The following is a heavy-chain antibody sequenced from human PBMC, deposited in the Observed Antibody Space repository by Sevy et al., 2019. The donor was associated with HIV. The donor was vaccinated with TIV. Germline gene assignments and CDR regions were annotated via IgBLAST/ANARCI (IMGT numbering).Heavy chain of an antibody. D-gene: IGHD2-15*01. Sequence: SETLSLTCTVSGGSISDYYWTWIRQPAGKGLEWLGRIYISGSTEYNPSLKSRVSMSLDTSKNTFSLKLTSMTAADTAVYYCARGPQSCNSVSCYSALSWGQGILLTVSS. CDR2: IYISGST. V-gene: IGHV4-4*07. CDR1: GGSISDYY. J-gene: IGHJ4*02. CDR3: ARGPQSCNSVSCYSALS.